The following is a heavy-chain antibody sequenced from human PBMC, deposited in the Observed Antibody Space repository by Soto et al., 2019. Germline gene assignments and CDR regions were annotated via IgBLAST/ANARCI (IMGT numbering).Heavy chain of an antibody. D-gene: IGHD5-12*01. Sequence: SETLSLTCTVSFGSTSGSYWSWIRQSPGGGLEWIGYIYSSGTTKYNPSLKSRVTFSLDTSKNQFSLKLTSVTAADTAVYFCARDQQFCTGNSCYADNWFDPWGQGTLVTVSS. CDR1: FGSTSGSY. V-gene: IGHV4-59*01. CDR3: ARDQQFCTGNSCYADNWFDP. CDR2: IYSSGTT. J-gene: IGHJ5*02.